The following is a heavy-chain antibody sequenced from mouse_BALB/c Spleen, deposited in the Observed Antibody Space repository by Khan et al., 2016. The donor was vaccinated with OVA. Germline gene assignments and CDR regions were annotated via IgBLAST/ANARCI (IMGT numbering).Heavy chain of an antibody. J-gene: IGHJ3*01. Sequence: EVQLQQSGPELMKPGASVKISCKASGYSFTSYYIHWVIQSHGKSPEWIGNIDPFSGGTNYNQKFKGKATLTADKSSSTAYLHLSNLTSEDAAVYYWTRHGYVAWFTYWGQGTLVTVSA. CDR2: IDPFSGGT. CDR3: TRHGYVAWFTY. D-gene: IGHD2-2*01. V-gene: IGHV1S135*01. CDR1: GYSFTSYY.